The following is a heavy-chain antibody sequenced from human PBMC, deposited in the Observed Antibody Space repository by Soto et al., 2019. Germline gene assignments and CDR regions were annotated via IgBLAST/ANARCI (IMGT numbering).Heavy chain of an antibody. CDR1: GVTFSSYA. CDR2: IIPIFGTA. D-gene: IGHD3-3*01. Sequence: GASVKVSCKASGVTFSSYAISWVRQAPGQGLEWMGGIIPIFGTANYAQKFQGRVTITADKSTSTAYMELSSLRSEDTAVYYCARTFGGSRYYFDYWGQGTLVTVSS. J-gene: IGHJ4*02. CDR3: ARTFGGSRYYFDY. V-gene: IGHV1-69*06.